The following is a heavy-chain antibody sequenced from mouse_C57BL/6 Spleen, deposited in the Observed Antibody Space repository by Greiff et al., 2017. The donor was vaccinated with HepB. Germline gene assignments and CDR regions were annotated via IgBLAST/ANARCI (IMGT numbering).Heavy chain of an antibody. D-gene: IGHD1-1*01. V-gene: IGHV3-6*01. CDR2: ISYDGSN. CDR1: GYSITSGYY. Sequence: EVQLVESGPGLVKPSQSLSLTCSVTGYSITSGYYWNWIRQFPGNKLEWMGYISYDGSNNYNPSLKNRISITRDTSKNQFFLKLNSVTTEDTATYYCAREGYYGSSAAYWGQGTLVTVSA. CDR3: AREGYYGSSAAY. J-gene: IGHJ3*01.